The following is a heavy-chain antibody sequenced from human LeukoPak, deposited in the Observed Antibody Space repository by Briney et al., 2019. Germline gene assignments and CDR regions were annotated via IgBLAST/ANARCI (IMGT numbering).Heavy chain of an antibody. J-gene: IGHJ3*02. D-gene: IGHD4-23*01. Sequence: PGGSLRLSCAASGFIVNSNYMSWVRQAPGEGLECVSFIHSGGSTYYADSVKGRFTISSDNSKNTLYLQMNSLRAEDTAVYYCARDDYGGNSHYAFDIWGQGTMVTVSS. CDR2: IHSGGST. CDR1: GFIVNSNY. CDR3: ARDDYGGNSHYAFDI. V-gene: IGHV3-66*01.